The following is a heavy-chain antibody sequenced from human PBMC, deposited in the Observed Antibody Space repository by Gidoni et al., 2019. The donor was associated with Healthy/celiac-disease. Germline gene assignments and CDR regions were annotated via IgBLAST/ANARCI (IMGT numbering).Heavy chain of an antibody. CDR1: GFTFSNAW. D-gene: IGHD3-9*01. CDR3: TPQKPYYDILTGYRIFDY. Sequence: EVKLVESGGGLVNPGGSLRLYCAASGFTFSNAWMNWVRQAPGKGLEWVGRIKSKTDGGTTDYAAPVKGRFTISRDDSKNTLYRQMNSLKPEDTAVYYCTPQKPYYDILTGYRIFDYWGQGTLVTVSS. V-gene: IGHV3-15*07. CDR2: IKSKTDGGTT. J-gene: IGHJ4*02.